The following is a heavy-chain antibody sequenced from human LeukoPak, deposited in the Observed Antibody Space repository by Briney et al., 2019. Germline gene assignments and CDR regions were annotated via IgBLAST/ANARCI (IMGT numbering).Heavy chain of an antibody. CDR1: GGSISSSSYY. D-gene: IGHD1-26*01. J-gene: IGHJ4*02. CDR2: IYYSGST. V-gene: IGHV4-39*01. Sequence: PSETLSLTCTVSGGSISSSSYYWGWIRQPPGKGLEWIGSIYYSGSTCYNPSLKSRVTISVDTSKNQFSLKLSSVTAADTAVYYCARWEVGATMFDYWGQGTLVTVSS. CDR3: ARWEVGATMFDY.